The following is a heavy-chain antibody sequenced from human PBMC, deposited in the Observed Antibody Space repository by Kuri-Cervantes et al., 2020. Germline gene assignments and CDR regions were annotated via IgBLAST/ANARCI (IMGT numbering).Heavy chain of an antibody. CDR1: GFTFSSYA. CDR3: AVIPSAGPFVY. V-gene: IGHV3-23*01. CDR2: ISGSGGST. J-gene: IGHJ4*02. D-gene: IGHD6-19*01. Sequence: ETLSLTCAASGFTFSSYAMSWVRQAPGKGLEWVSAISGSGGSTYYADSVKGRLTISRDNSKNTLFLQMISLRVEDTAVYYRAVIPSAGPFVYWGQGTLVTVSS.